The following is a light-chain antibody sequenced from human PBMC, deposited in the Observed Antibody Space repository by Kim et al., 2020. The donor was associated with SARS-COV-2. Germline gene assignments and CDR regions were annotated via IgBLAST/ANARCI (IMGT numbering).Light chain of an antibody. CDR2: DVS. V-gene: IGLV2-14*03. CDR3: SSYTSSNTYV. CDR1: SSDVGNYNF. Sequence: QSALTQPASVSGSPGQSITISCTGTSSDVGNYNFVSWYQQHPGRAPQLLIHDVSYRPSGVSTRFSGSKSGNTASLTISGLQAEDEADYYCSSYTSSNTYVFGTGTKVTVL. J-gene: IGLJ1*01.